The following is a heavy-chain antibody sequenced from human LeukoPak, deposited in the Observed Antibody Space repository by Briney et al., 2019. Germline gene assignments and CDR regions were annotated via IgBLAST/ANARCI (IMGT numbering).Heavy chain of an antibody. CDR3: ARAPSEIGGYYPEYFRH. V-gene: IGHV3-74*01. J-gene: IGHJ1*01. Sequence: PGGSLRLSCAVSGFTFSSYWMHWLRQAPGKGRVWVARIKSDGSTNYADSVKGRFTISRDNAKNTVSLQMNSLRAEDTGVYYCARAPSEIGGYYPEYFRHWGQGTLVTVSS. D-gene: IGHD3-22*01. CDR1: GFTFSSYW. CDR2: IKSDGST.